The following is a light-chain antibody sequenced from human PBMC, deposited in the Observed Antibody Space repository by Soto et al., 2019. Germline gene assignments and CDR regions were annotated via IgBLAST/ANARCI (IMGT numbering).Light chain of an antibody. CDR3: QQRGNWPLT. V-gene: IGKV3-11*01. CDR2: DAS. Sequence: EIVLTQSPATLSLSPGETATLSCRASQSIAIYLAWYQQRPGRAPRLLIDDASSRPAAVPARFSGSVSWTDITLTNAGLEPDDFAVYCGQQRGNWPLTFGGGTMVDVK. J-gene: IGKJ4*01. CDR1: QSIAIY.